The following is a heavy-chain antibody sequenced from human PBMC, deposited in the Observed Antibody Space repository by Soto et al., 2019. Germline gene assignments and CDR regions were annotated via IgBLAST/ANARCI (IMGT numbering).Heavy chain of an antibody. V-gene: IGHV1-46*01. D-gene: IGHD3-10*01. J-gene: IGHJ4*02. Sequence: QVQLVQSGAEVKKPGASVKVSCKTSGYTFTSYYIHWVRQAPGQGLEWMGIINPSGGSTNYVQKFQGRVTMTGDTSTSTVYMELSSLRSEDTAVYYCATSTMVRGLIETYFDSWGQGTLVTVSS. CDR2: INPSGGST. CDR3: ATSTMVRGLIETYFDS. CDR1: GYTFTSYY.